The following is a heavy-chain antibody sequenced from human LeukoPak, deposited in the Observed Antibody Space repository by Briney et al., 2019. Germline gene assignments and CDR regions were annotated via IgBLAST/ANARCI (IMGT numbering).Heavy chain of an antibody. CDR3: TKDAGPTFDWFAP. Sequence: PGGSLRLSCVASGFIFSSYGMAWVRQAPGKGLEWVSTMSAGGENTRYADSVRGRFTISRDNSKDTLYLQMNSLRAEDTAVYYCTKDAGPTFDWFAPWGQGTRVTVSS. V-gene: IGHV3-23*01. CDR2: MSAGGENT. J-gene: IGHJ5*02. CDR1: GFIFSSYG.